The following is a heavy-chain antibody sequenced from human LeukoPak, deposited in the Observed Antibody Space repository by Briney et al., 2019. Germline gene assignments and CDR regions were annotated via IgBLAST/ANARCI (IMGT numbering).Heavy chain of an antibody. J-gene: IGHJ3*02. V-gene: IGHV3-23*01. CDR1: GFTFSSYA. CDR3: AKHVLRFLEWPKHDAFDI. CDR2: ISGSGGST. Sequence: GGSLRVFCAASGFTFSSYAMSWVRQAPGKGLEWVSAISGSGGSTYYADSVKGRFTISRDNSKNTLYLQMNSLRAEDTAVYYCAKHVLRFLEWPKHDAFDIWGQGTMVTVSS. D-gene: IGHD3-3*01.